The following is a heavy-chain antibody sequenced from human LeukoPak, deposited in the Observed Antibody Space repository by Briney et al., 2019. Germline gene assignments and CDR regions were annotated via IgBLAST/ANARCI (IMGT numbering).Heavy chain of an antibody. J-gene: IGHJ4*02. V-gene: IGHV3-7*03. Sequence: GGSLRLSCAVSGLTFSSSWMDWVRQAPGKGLEWVANIKQDGSEKYYVDSVKGRFTISRDNAKNSLYLQMNSLRAEDTAVYYCARDLSTVLTNYFDYWGQGTLVTVSS. CDR3: ARDLSTVLTNYFDY. CDR1: GLTFSSSW. D-gene: IGHD4-23*01. CDR2: IKQDGSEK.